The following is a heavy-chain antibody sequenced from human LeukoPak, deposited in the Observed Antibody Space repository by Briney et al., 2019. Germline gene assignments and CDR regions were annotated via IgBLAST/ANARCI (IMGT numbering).Heavy chain of an antibody. Sequence: SETLSLTCTVPGGSISSYYWSWIRQPPGKGLEWIGYIYYSGSTNYNPSLKSRVTISVDTSKNQFSLKLSSVTAADTAVYYCARENRDGYLLHWGQGTLVTVSS. V-gene: IGHV4-59*01. CDR2: IYYSGST. CDR3: ARENRDGYLLH. D-gene: IGHD5-24*01. CDR1: GGSISSYY. J-gene: IGHJ4*02.